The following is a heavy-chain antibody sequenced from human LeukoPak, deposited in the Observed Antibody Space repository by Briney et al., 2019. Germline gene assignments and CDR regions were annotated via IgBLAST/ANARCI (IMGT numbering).Heavy chain of an antibody. V-gene: IGHV4-59*12. J-gene: IGHJ5*02. CDR2: IYHSGST. D-gene: IGHD4-17*01. CDR1: GGSISSYY. Sequence: SETLSLTCTVSGGSISSYYWSWIRQPPGKGLEWIGYIYHSGSTYYNPSLKSRVTISVDRSKNQFSLKLSSVTAADTAVYYCARGNDYGDYGNWFDPWGQGTLVTVSS. CDR3: ARGNDYGDYGNWFDP.